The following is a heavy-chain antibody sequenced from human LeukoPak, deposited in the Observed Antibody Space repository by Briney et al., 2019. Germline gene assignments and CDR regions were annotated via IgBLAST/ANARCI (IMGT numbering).Heavy chain of an antibody. CDR2: MNQDGRET. J-gene: IGHJ4*02. CDR1: GFTFSRYW. D-gene: IGHD4-23*01. CDR3: ARGTVGIPGTDY. V-gene: IGHV3-7*01. Sequence: GGSLRLSCGVSGFTFSRYWMHWFRQAPGKGLEWVASMNQDGRETYSVDSVRGRFAIFRDNTRNSLYLEMNNVRAADTGVYYCARGTVGIPGTDYWGQGTLVTVSS.